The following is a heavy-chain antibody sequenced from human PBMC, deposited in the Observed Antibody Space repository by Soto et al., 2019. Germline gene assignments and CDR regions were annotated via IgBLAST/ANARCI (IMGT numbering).Heavy chain of an antibody. CDR1: GGSISSGDYY. D-gene: IGHD5-12*01. J-gene: IGHJ4*02. V-gene: IGHV4-30-4*01. CDR3: ARGTQTRRDGYNFVRAGRSGYFDY. Sequence: SSETLSLTCTVSGGSISSGDYYWSWIRQPPGKGLEWIGYIYYSGSTYYNPSLKSRVTISVDTSKNQFSLRLSSVTAADTAVYYCARGTQTRRDGYNFVRAGRSGYFDYWGQGTLVTVSS. CDR2: IYYSGST.